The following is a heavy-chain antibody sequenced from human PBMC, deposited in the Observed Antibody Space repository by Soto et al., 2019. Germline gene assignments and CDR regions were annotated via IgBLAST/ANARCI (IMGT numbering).Heavy chain of an antibody. CDR1: GYTFSSYD. V-gene: IGHV1-8*01. CDR2: MNPNSGNT. CDR3: ARYDYYGSGSYYKSWFDP. J-gene: IGHJ5*02. Sequence: ASVKVSCKASGYTFSSYDINWVRQATGQGLEWMGWMNPNSGNTGYAQKFQGRVIMTRNTSISTAYMELNSLRSEDTAVYYCARYDYYGSGSYYKSWFDPWGQGTLVTVPQ. D-gene: IGHD3-10*01.